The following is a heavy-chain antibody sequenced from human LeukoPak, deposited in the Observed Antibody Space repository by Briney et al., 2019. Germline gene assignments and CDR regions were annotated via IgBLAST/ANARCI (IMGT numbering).Heavy chain of an antibody. CDR1: GFTFSSYA. Sequence: PGGSLRLSCAASGFTFSSYAMSWVRQAPGEGLEWVSAVSARGGSTYYADSVKGRFTISRDNSKNTLYLQMNSLRAEDTAVYYCAKDGGTTLVRGLYYFDYWGQGTLVTVS. D-gene: IGHD3-10*01. J-gene: IGHJ4*02. V-gene: IGHV3-23*01. CDR2: VSARGGST. CDR3: AKDGGTTLVRGLYYFDY.